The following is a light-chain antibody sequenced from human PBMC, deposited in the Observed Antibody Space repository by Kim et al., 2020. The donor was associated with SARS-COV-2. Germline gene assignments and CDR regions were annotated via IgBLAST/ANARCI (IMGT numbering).Light chain of an antibody. CDR2: AAS. CDR3: QQLNIYPLT. Sequence: SASIGSTVTSTCRASQGISSELAWFQHKPGKAPNLLIYAASTLQSGVPSRFSGSGSGTDFTLTISGLQTEDFATYYCQQLNIYPLTFGGGTKVEI. CDR1: QGISSE. V-gene: IGKV1-9*01. J-gene: IGKJ4*01.